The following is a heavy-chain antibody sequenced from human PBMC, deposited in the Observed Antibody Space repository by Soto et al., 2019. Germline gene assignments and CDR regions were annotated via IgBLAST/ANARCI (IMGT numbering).Heavy chain of an antibody. Sequence: GGSVRLSCVASGFTFEDYASSWVGQAPGKGLEGVSAISGSGGTTYYSDCVKGRFNISSDNSKNTVYLQMNDLRVEEAAEYLCAKDSWEIFCVPEYEYYAMDVWGQGTTVTVSS. D-gene: IGHD3-3*01. CDR3: AKDSWEIFCVPEYEYYAMDV. J-gene: IGHJ6*02. V-gene: IGHV3-23*01. CDR1: GFTFEDYA. CDR2: ISGSGGTT.